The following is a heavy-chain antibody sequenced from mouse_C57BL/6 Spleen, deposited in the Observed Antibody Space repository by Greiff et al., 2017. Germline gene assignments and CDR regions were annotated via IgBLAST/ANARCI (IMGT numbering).Heavy chain of an antibody. Sequence: QVQLQQPGAELVRPGTSVKLSCKASGYTFTSYWMHWVKQRPGQGLAWIGVIDPSDSYTNYNQKFKGKATLTVDTSSSTAYMQLSSLTSEDSAVYYCARYGYDGYWGQGTTRTVSS. CDR1: GYTFTSYW. J-gene: IGHJ2*01. D-gene: IGHD2-2*01. CDR2: IDPSDSYT. CDR3: ARYGYDGY. V-gene: IGHV1-59*01.